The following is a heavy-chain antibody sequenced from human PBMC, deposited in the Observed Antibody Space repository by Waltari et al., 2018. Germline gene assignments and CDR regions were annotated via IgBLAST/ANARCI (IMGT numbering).Heavy chain of an antibody. CDR1: GVSLSDRW. CDR2: VISDGTNT. CDR3: VAATPSSDK. J-gene: IGHJ4*02. Sequence: EVELVESGGGLVQPGGSLRLSCEVSGVSLSDRWMHWVRQTPEKGLGWVARVISDGTNTAYADSVRGRFIISRDTARNTLFLQMSSVRVDDTALYYCVAATPSSDKWGQGTLVTVSS. V-gene: IGHV3-74*01. D-gene: IGHD6-19*01.